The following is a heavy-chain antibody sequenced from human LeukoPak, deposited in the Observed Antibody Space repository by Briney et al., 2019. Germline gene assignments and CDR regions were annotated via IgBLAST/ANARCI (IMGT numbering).Heavy chain of an antibody. Sequence: GGSLRLSCAASGFNFNNYGLHWVRQAPGKGLEWVAVVSYDGSKKYYADSVKGRFTISRDNSKNTLYLQMNSLRAEDTAVYYCAKALSGYKPPNYYYYMDVWGKGTTVTVSS. V-gene: IGHV3-30*18. J-gene: IGHJ6*03. D-gene: IGHD3-3*01. CDR3: AKALSGYKPPNYYYYMDV. CDR1: GFNFNNYG. CDR2: VSYDGSKK.